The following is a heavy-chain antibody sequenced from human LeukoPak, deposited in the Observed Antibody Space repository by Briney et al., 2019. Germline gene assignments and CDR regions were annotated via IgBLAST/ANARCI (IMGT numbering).Heavy chain of an antibody. CDR1: GYTFTSYD. CDR2: MNPNSGNT. D-gene: IGHD1-26*01. CDR3: ARESPGVGATSNLIGYYYYYCMDV. J-gene: IGHJ6*03. Sequence: GASVKVSCKASGYTFTSYDINWVRQATGQGLEWMGWMNPNSGNTGYAQKFQGRVTITRNTSISTAYMELSSLRSEDTAVYYCARESPGVGATSNLIGYYYYYCMDVWGKGTTVTVSS. V-gene: IGHV1-8*03.